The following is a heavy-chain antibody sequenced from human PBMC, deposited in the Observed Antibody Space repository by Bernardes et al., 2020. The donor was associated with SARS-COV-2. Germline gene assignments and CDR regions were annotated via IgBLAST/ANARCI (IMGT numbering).Heavy chain of an antibody. CDR1: GLTVSDNY. Sequence: GGSLRLSCAASGLTVSDNYMTWVRQAPGKGLEWVALMYSGGSTYYADSVKGRFTVSRDNSKNTLYLQMNSLRVEDTAVYYCASVMATWDRGLFSNTYYFSGMNVGGQGTTVTVSS. J-gene: IGHJ6*02. CDR2: MYSGGST. D-gene: IGHD3-10*01. CDR3: ASVMATWDRGLFSNTYYFSGMNV. V-gene: IGHV3-66*01.